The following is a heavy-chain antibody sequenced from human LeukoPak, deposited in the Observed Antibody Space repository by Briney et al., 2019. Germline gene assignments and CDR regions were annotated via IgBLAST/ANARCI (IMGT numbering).Heavy chain of an antibody. J-gene: IGHJ4*02. CDR2: IYYSGST. CDR1: GGSISSYY. CDR3: AGSIFGVVIAPYYFDY. D-gene: IGHD3-3*01. Sequence: SETLSLTCTVSGGSISSYYWSWIRQPPGKGLEWIGYIYYSGSTNYNPSLKSRVTISVDTSKNQFSLKLSSVTAADTAVYYCAGSIFGVVIAPYYFDYWGQGTLVTVSS. V-gene: IGHV4-59*01.